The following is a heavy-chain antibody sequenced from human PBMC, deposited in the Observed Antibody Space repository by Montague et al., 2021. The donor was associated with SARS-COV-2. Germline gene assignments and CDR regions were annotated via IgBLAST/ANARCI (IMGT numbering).Heavy chain of an antibody. V-gene: IGHV4-34*01. CDR3: ARSGYSSSWYGFRSWFDP. D-gene: IGHD6-13*01. CDR2: INHSGST. J-gene: IGHJ5*02. Sequence: SETLSLTSAVYGGSFSGYYWSWIRQPPGKGLEWIGEINHSGSTNXNPSLKSRVTISVDTSKNQFSLKLSSVTAADTAAYYCARSGYSSSWYGFRSWFDPWGQGTLVTVSS. CDR1: GGSFSGYY.